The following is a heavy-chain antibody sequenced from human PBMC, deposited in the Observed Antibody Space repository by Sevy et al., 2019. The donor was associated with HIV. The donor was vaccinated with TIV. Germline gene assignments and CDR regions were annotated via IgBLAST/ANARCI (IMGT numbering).Heavy chain of an antibody. J-gene: IGHJ4*02. CDR1: GYTFSTYG. CDR2: INTFTGDT. CDR3: ARGYCSGGRCYPGGY. Sequence: ASVKVSCEASGYTFSTYGINWVRQAPGQGLERMGWINTFTGDTNYLQKLQDRVTMTKDTSTSTVYMELRSLRSDDTAVYYCARGYCSGGRCYPGGYWGQGTLVTVSS. D-gene: IGHD2-15*01. V-gene: IGHV1-18*01.